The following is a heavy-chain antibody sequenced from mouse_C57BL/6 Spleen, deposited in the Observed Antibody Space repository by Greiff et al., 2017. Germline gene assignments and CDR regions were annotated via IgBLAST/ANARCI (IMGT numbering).Heavy chain of an antibody. V-gene: IGHV10-1*01. J-gene: IGHJ1*03. D-gene: IGHD2-5*01. Sequence: EVHLVESGGGLVQPKGSLKLSCAASGFSFNTYAMNWVRQAPGKGLEWVARIRSKSNNYATYYADSVKDRFTISRDDSESMLYLQMNNLKTEDTAMYYCVRRGSNYEGYFDVWGTGTTVTVSS. CDR2: IRSKSNNYAT. CDR3: VRRGSNYEGYFDV. CDR1: GFSFNTYA.